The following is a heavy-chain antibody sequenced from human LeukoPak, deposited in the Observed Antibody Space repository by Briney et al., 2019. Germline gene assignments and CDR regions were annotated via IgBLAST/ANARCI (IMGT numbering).Heavy chain of an antibody. Sequence: PGGSLRLSCAASGFTFSNYWMTWLRQAPGRGLEWVANIRQDGGAKYYVDSVKGRFTISRDNSKNTLYLQMNSLRADDTAVYYCAKTTQQWLIPYYYYGLDVWGQGTTVTVSS. D-gene: IGHD6-19*01. V-gene: IGHV3-7*03. CDR3: AKTTQQWLIPYYYYGLDV. J-gene: IGHJ6*02. CDR1: GFTFSNYW. CDR2: IRQDGGAK.